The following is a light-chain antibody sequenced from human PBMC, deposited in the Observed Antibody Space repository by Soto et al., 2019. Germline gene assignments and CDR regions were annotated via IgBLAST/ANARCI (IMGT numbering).Light chain of an antibody. J-gene: IGKJ5*01. Sequence: EILMTQSPATLSVSPGERATLSCRASQSVRNNLAWYQQKPGQAPRLLIYYASTRATGIPARFSGSGSGTEFTLNISSLQSEDFALYYCQQYNNWPHITFGQGTRLEIK. CDR3: QQYNNWPHIT. V-gene: IGKV3-15*01. CDR2: YAS. CDR1: QSVRNN.